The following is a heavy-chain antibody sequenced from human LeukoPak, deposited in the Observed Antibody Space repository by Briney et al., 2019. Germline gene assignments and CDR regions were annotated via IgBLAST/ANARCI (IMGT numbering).Heavy chain of an antibody. CDR3: ARGVLRFLEWLPKEYYYYYMDV. D-gene: IGHD3-3*01. J-gene: IGHJ6*03. V-gene: IGHV1-8*01. CDR1: GYTFTRYD. Sequence: ASVKVSCKASGYTFTRYDINWVRQATGQGLEWMGWMNPNSGNTGYAQKFQGRVTITRNTSISTAYMELSSLRSEDTAVYYCARGVLRFLEWLPKEYYYYYMDVWGKGTTVTVSS. CDR2: MNPNSGNT.